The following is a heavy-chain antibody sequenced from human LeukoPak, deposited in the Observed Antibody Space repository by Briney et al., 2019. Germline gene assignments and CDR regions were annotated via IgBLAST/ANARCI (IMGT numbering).Heavy chain of an antibody. CDR2: IYYSGST. CDR1: GGSISSYY. D-gene: IGHD3-22*01. V-gene: IGHV4-59*01. Sequence: PSETLSLTCTVSGGSISSYYWSWIRQPPGKGLEWIGYIYYSGSTNYNPSLKSRVTISVDTSKNQFSLKLSSVTAADTAVYYCARGGSYFYDSSGYLAFWGQGTLVTVSS. CDR3: ARGGSYFYDSSGYLAF. J-gene: IGHJ4*02.